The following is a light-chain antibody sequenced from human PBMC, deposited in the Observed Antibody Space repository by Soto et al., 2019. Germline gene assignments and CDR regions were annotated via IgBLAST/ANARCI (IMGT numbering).Light chain of an antibody. CDR3: SSYTSSSTLEV. J-gene: IGLJ1*01. CDR2: DVS. CDR1: SSDVGGYNY. Sequence: QSALTQPASVSGSPGQSITISCTGTSSDVGGYNYVSWCQQHPGKAPKLMIYDVSNRPSGVSNRFSGSKSGNTASLTISGLQAEDEADYYCSSYTSSSTLEVFETGTKGTV. V-gene: IGLV2-14*01.